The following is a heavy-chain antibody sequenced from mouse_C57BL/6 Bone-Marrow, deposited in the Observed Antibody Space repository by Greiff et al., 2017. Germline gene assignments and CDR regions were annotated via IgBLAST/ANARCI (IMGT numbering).Heavy chain of an antibody. CDR3: TRVTSVVYYYAMDY. Sequence: EVQLVEPGEGLVKPGGSLKLSCAASGFTFSSYAMPWVRQTPEKRLEWVAYISSGGDYTYYADTVKGRFTISIDTSRNTLYLQMSSLKSEDTAMYYCTRVTSVVYYYAMDYWGRGNSVTVSA. J-gene: IGHJ4*01. CDR2: ISSGGDYT. D-gene: IGHD1-1*01. V-gene: IGHV5-9-1*02. CDR1: GFTFSSYA.